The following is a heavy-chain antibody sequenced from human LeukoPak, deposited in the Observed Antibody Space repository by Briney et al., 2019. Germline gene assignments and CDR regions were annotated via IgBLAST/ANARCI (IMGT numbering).Heavy chain of an antibody. CDR2: ISSSSSTI. CDR1: GFTFSSYS. D-gene: IGHD3-3*01. J-gene: IGHJ3*02. Sequence: GGSLRLSCAASGFTFSSYSMNWVRQAPGKGLEWISYISSSSSTIYYADSVKGRFTISRDNAKNSLYLQMNSLRAEDTAVYYCARVGYDFWSGYYTGLGAFDIWGQGTMVTVSS. CDR3: ARVGYDFWSGYYTGLGAFDI. V-gene: IGHV3-48*01.